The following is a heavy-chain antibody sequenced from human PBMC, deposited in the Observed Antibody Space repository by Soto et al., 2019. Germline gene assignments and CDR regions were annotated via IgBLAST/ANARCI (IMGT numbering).Heavy chain of an antibody. Sequence: VKFTCKASGRTLEDNAFISVRQAPGQGLEWMGGIIPIFGTSAYATKFRGRVTITADKSTTTVYMELSSVAAADTAVYYSARVGRNSWGQATLVTVSS. CDR3: ARVGRNS. V-gene: IGHV1-69*13. CDR2: IIPIFGTS. J-gene: IGHJ4*02. CDR1: GRTLEDNA.